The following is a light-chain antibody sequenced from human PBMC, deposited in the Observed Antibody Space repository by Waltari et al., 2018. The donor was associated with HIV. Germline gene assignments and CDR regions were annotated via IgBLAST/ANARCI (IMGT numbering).Light chain of an antibody. CDR2: DVT. V-gene: IGLV2-11*01. CDR1: SSDVGGYNY. CDR3: QTWGTGIVV. Sequence: QSALTQPRSVSGSPGQSVTISCTGTSSDVGGYNYVSWYQQNPGKAPKFIIYDVTKRPSGVPDRFSGSKSGNTASLTISGLQAEDEADYYCQTWGTGIVVFVGGTKLTVL. J-gene: IGLJ2*01.